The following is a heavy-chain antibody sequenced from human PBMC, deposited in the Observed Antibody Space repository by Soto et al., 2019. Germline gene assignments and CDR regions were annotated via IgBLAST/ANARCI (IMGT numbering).Heavy chain of an antibody. D-gene: IGHD4-17*01. CDR1: GGTFSTYG. Sequence: QVQLVQSGAEVKKPGSSVKVSCKASGGTFSTYGINWVRQAPGQGLEWMGGIIPMFGTTNYAQKFQGRVTITADESTSTAYMELSSLRSEDTAVYYCARDLDPWYGVNSLALDYWGQGTLFTVSS. CDR3: ARDLDPWYGVNSLALDY. J-gene: IGHJ4*02. V-gene: IGHV1-69*12. CDR2: IIPMFGTT.